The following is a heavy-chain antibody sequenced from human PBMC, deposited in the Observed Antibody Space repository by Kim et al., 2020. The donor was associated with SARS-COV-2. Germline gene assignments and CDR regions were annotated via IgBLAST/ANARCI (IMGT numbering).Heavy chain of an antibody. CDR3: AREYRSDTYYFDY. CDR2: IYYSGST. V-gene: IGHV4-31*03. CDR1: GGSISSGGYY. J-gene: IGHJ4*02. Sequence: SETLSLTCTVSGGSISSGGYYWSWIRQHPGKGLEWIGYIYYSGSTYYNPSLKSRVTISVDTSKNQFSLKLSSVTAADTAVYYCAREYRSDTYYFDYWGQGTLVTVSS. D-gene: IGHD5-18*01.